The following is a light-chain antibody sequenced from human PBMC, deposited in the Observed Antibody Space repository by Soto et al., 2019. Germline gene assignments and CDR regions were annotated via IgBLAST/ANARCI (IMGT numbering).Light chain of an antibody. Sequence: EIALTQSPGTLSLSPGERATLSCRASQSVSSSHLAWYQQKPGQAPRLLIYGTSSRATGIPDRFSGSGSGTDFTLTISRLEPEDFAVYYCQQYGSSPKTFGQGTKVEIK. J-gene: IGKJ1*01. CDR3: QQYGSSPKT. CDR2: GTS. V-gene: IGKV3-20*01. CDR1: QSVSSSH.